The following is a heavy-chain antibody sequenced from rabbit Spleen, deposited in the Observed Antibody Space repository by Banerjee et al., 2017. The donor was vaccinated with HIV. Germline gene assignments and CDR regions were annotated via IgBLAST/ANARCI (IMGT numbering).Heavy chain of an antibody. CDR2: IDPVFGIA. J-gene: IGHJ3*01. CDR1: GFDFSRYY. Sequence: QLVESGGGLVQPGGSLKLTCTASGFDFSRYYVSWVRQAPGKGLEWIGDIDPVFGIAVYASWVNGRFTISSHNAQNTLYLQLNSLTAADTAPYFCVREVAGKFGLWGQGTLVTVS. CDR3: VREVAGKFGL. D-gene: IGHD4-1*01. V-gene: IGHV1S7*01.